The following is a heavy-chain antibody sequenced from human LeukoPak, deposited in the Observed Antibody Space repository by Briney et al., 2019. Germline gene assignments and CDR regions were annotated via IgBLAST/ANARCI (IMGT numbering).Heavy chain of an antibody. CDR3: ARQRYSSGWYIDC. D-gene: IGHD6-19*01. J-gene: IGHJ4*02. V-gene: IGHV4-59*08. CDR1: GGSISSYY. CDR2: IYYSGST. Sequence: PSETLSLTCTVSGGSISSYYWSWIRQPPGKGLEWIGYIYYSGSTNYNPPLKSRVNISVDTSKNQFSLKLSSVTAADTAVYYCARQRYSSGWYIDCWGQGTLVTVSS.